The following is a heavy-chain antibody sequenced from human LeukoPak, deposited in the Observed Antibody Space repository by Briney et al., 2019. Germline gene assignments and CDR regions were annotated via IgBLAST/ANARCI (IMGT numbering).Heavy chain of an antibody. V-gene: IGHV3-23*01. Sequence: GGSLRLSCAASGFTFSTYAMSWVREAPGKGLEWVSGISGSGGSTYYADSVKGRFTISRDNSKNTLYLQMNSLRAEDTAVYYCAKGKLDPFDYWGQGTLVTVSP. D-gene: IGHD1-1*01. CDR1: GFTFSTYA. J-gene: IGHJ4*02. CDR3: AKGKLDPFDY. CDR2: ISGSGGST.